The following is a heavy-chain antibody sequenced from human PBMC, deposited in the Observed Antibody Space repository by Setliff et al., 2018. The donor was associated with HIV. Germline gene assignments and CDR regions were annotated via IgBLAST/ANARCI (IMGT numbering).Heavy chain of an antibody. CDR2: MNPNSGNT. CDR3: ARGADYLGIPSYYYYYMDV. CDR1: GYTFINYD. V-gene: IGHV1-8*02. J-gene: IGHJ6*03. Sequence: ASVKVSCKASGYTFINYDINWVRQATGQGLEWMGWMNPNSGNTGYAQKFQGRVTMTRNTSINTTYMELSRLRSEDTAVYYCARGADYLGIPSYYYYYMDVWGKGTTVTVSS. D-gene: IGHD7-27*01.